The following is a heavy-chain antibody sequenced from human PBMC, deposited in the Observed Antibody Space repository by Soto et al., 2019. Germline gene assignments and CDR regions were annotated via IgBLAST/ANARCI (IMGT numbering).Heavy chain of an antibody. Sequence: PGGSLRLSCAASGFTFSSYAMHWVRQAPGKGLEWVAVISYDGSNKYYADSVKGRFTISRDNSKNTLYLQMNSLRAEDTAVYYCARDFMPYCSSTSCSPAGYWGQGTPVTVSS. V-gene: IGHV3-30-3*01. CDR2: ISYDGSNK. CDR1: GFTFSSYA. CDR3: ARDFMPYCSSTSCSPAGY. D-gene: IGHD2-2*01. J-gene: IGHJ4*02.